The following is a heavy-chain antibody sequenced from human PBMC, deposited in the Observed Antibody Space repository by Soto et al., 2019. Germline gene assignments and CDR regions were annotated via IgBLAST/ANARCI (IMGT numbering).Heavy chain of an antibody. V-gene: IGHV4-34*01. CDR3: ARGASNDWQVAFDI. CDR1: GGSFSTYY. CDR2: INHSGSN. Sequence: QLQQWGAGLLKPSETLSLTCVVSGGSFSTYYYNWIRQSPGKGLEWIGEINHSGSNNYSPSLKSRVTMSLDTSQNQFSLKLTSVTAADTAVYYCARGASNDWQVAFDIWGQGTMVTVSS. D-gene: IGHD3-9*01. J-gene: IGHJ3*02.